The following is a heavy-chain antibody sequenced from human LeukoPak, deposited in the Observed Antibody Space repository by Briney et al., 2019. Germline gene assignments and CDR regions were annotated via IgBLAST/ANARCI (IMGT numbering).Heavy chain of an antibody. D-gene: IGHD5-18*01. Sequence: SETLSLTCTVSGGSISSYYWGWIRQPPGKGLEWIGSIYHSGSTYYNPSLKSRVTISVDTSKNQFSLKLSSVTAADTAVYYCATLAVGNSYNNAFDIWGQGTMVTVSS. CDR2: IYHSGST. V-gene: IGHV4-38-2*02. J-gene: IGHJ3*02. CDR1: GGSISSYY. CDR3: ATLAVGNSYNNAFDI.